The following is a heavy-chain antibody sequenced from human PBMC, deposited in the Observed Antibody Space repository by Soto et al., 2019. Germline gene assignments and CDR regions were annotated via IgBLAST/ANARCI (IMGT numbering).Heavy chain of an antibody. CDR3: ARDQDLGGYDLRPMYGLDV. J-gene: IGHJ6*02. CDR1: VFTFDDYA. D-gene: IGHD5-12*01. CDR2: INWNSETV. Sequence: SLLLSCATSVFTFDDYAMPWVRQIPGKGLEWVSGINWNSETVGYADSVKGRFTISRDSAKNSLYLQMTTLRPEDTALYFCARDQDLGGYDLRPMYGLDVWGQGTTVTVSS. V-gene: IGHV3-9*01.